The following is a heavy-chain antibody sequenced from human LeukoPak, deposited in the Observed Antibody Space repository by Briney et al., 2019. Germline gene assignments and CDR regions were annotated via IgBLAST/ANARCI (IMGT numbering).Heavy chain of an antibody. Sequence: GGSLRLSCAASGFTFNSYAISWVRQAAGKGREWVSAISGSGGSTYYADSVKRRFTTSRDNSKHTLYRQMNSLRAEDTAVYYCAKDQWDIVVVPAAMMNYYYYYGMDVWGQGTTVTVSS. CDR2: ISGSGGST. D-gene: IGHD2-2*01. CDR3: AKDQWDIVVVPAAMMNYYYYYGMDV. J-gene: IGHJ6*02. CDR1: GFTFNSYA. V-gene: IGHV3-23*01.